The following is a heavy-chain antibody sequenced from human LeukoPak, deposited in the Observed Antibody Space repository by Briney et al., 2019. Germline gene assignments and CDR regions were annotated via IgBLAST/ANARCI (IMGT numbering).Heavy chain of an antibody. Sequence: GGSLRLPCAASGFTFSSYAMSWVCQAPGKGLEWVSAISGSGGSTYYADSVKGRFTISRDNSKNTLYLQMNSLRAEDTAVYYCAKYCSSTSCYDYYFDYWGQGTLVTVSS. CDR1: GFTFSSYA. D-gene: IGHD2-2*01. CDR2: ISGSGGST. J-gene: IGHJ4*02. V-gene: IGHV3-23*01. CDR3: AKYCSSTSCYDYYFDY.